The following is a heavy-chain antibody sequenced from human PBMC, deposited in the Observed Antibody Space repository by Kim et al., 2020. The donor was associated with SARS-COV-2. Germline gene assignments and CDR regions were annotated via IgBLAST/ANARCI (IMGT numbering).Heavy chain of an antibody. CDR2: IRSKAYGGTT. CDR3: TRVPGYYGSGRFNY. J-gene: IGHJ4*02. V-gene: IGHV3-49*03. CDR1: GFTFGDYA. Sequence: GGSLRLSCTASGFTFGDYAMSWFRQAPGKGLEWVGCIRSKAYGGTTEYAASVKGRFTISGDDSKSIAYLQMNRLKTEDTAVYYCTRVPGYYGSGRFNYWGQGTLVTVSS. D-gene: IGHD3-10*01.